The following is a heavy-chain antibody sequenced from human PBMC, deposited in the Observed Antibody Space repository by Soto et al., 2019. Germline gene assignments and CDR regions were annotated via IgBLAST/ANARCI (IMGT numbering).Heavy chain of an antibody. Sequence: PSETLSLTCTVSGGSISSGDYYWSWIRQPPGKGLEWIGYIYYSGSTYYNPSLKSRVTISVDRSKNQFSLKLSSVTAADTAVYYCAGELGVDAFDIWGQGTMVTVSS. D-gene: IGHD7-27*01. CDR2: IYYSGST. V-gene: IGHV4-30-4*01. J-gene: IGHJ3*02. CDR1: GGSISSGDYY. CDR3: AGELGVDAFDI.